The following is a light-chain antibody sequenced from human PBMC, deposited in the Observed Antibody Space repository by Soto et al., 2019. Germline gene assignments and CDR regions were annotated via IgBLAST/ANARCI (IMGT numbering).Light chain of an antibody. Sequence: QSALTQPASVSGSPGQSITISCTGTSSDVGGKNYVSWYQQHPGKGPKLMIFDVSFRPSGVSSRFSGSKSGNTASLTISGLQAEDEAVYYCSSYRSGTVVFGGGTKLTVL. CDR1: SSDVGGKNY. V-gene: IGLV2-14*03. J-gene: IGLJ2*01. CDR3: SSYRSGTVV. CDR2: DVS.